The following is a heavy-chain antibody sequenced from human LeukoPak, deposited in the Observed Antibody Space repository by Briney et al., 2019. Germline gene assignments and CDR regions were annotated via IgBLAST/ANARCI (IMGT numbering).Heavy chain of an antibody. D-gene: IGHD3-9*01. CDR3: ARGNHYDILTGYQTPSHLSEY. V-gene: IGHV1-2*02. J-gene: IGHJ4*02. CDR1: GYTFTGYY. Sequence: ASVKVSCKASGYTFTGYYVHWVRQAPGQGLEWMGWINPNSGGTNYAQKFQGRVTMTRDTSISTAYMELSSLRSDDTAVYYCARGNHYDILTGYQTPSHLSEYWGQGTPVTVSS. CDR2: INPNSGGT.